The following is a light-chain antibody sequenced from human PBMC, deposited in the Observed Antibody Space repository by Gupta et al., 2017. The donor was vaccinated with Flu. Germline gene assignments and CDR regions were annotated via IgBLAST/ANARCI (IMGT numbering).Light chain of an antibody. CDR2: GND. J-gene: IGLJ1*01. V-gene: IGLV1-40*01. Sequence: VTISCTGSRSNIGTYDVHRYQKKPGTAPKLLIYGNDNRPSGVPDRVSGSRSGTAATVVITGMQAEEEADYYCQSEEISGSGSDVFGSGTKVTVL. CDR3: QSEEISGSGSDV. CDR1: RSNIGTYD.